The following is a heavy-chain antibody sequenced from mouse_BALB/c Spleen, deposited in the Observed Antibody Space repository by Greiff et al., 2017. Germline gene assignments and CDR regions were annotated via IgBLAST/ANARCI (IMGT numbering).Heavy chain of an antibody. Sequence: EVQRVESGGDLVKPGGSLKLSCAASGFTFSSYGMSWVRQTPDKRLEWVATISSGGSYTYYPDSVKGRFTISRDNAKNTLYLQMSSLKSEDTAMYYCARHVYYYGSSYYFDYWGQGTTLTVSS. CDR3: ARHVYYYGSSYYFDY. CDR2: ISSGGSYT. D-gene: IGHD1-1*01. V-gene: IGHV5-6*01. CDR1: GFTFSSYG. J-gene: IGHJ2*01.